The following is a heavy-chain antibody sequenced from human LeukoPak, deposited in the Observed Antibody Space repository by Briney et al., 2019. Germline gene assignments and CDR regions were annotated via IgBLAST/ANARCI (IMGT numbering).Heavy chain of an antibody. CDR2: ISWNSGSI. J-gene: IGHJ4*02. D-gene: IGHD2-15*01. V-gene: IGHV3-9*01. Sequence: GRSLRLSCAASGFTFDDYAMHWVRHAPGTGLEWVSGISWNSGSIGYADSVKGRFTISRDNAKNSLYLQMNSLRAEDTALYYCAKGSVVVVAAVDFDYWGQGTLVTVSS. CDR1: GFTFDDYA. CDR3: AKGSVVVVAAVDFDY.